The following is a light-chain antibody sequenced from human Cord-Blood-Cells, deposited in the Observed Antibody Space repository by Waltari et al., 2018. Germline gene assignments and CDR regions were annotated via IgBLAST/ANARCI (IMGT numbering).Light chain of an antibody. CDR2: DVS. V-gene: IGLV2-14*01. CDR1: SSDVGGYNY. CDR3: SSYTSSSTSWV. J-gene: IGLJ3*02. Sequence: QSALTQPASVSGSPGQSITVPCTGTSSDVGGYNYFSWYQQHPGKAPKHMIYDVSNRPSGLSNRFSGSKSGNTASLTISGLQAEDEADYYCSSYTSSSTSWVFGGGTKLTVL.